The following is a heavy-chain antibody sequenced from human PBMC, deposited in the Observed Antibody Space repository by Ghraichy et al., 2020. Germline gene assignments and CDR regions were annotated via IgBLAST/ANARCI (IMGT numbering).Heavy chain of an antibody. V-gene: IGHV5-51*01. CDR2: IYPGDSDT. CDR1: GYSFTSYW. Sequence: GESLNISCKGSGYSFTSYWIGWVRQMPGKGLEWMGIIYPGDSDTRYSPSFQGQVTISADKSISTAYLQWSSLKASDTAMYYCARHAGGGYSGYDYTSGYYGMDVWGQGTTVTVSS. CDR3: ARHAGGGYSGYDYTSGYYGMDV. D-gene: IGHD5-12*01. J-gene: IGHJ6*02.